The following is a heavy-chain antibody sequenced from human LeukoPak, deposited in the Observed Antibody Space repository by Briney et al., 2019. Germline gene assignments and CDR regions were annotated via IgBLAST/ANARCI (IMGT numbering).Heavy chain of an antibody. CDR1: GFTFSDYY. V-gene: IGHV3-11*06. Sequence: GGSLRLSCAASGFTFSDYYMSWIRQAPGKGLEWVSYISSSSSYTNYADSVKGRFTISRNNAKSSLYLQMNSLRAEDTAVYYCARSLLWFGENYFDYWGQGTLVTVSS. J-gene: IGHJ4*02. CDR2: ISSSSSYT. CDR3: ARSLLWFGENYFDY. D-gene: IGHD3-10*01.